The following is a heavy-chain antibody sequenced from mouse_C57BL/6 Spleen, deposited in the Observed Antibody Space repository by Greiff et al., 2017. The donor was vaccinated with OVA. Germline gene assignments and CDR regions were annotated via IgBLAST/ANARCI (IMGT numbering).Heavy chain of an antibody. J-gene: IGHJ4*01. CDR2: IHPNSGST. D-gene: IGHD1-1*01. CDR1: GYTFTSYW. CDR3: ARPLYGSVYAMDY. V-gene: IGHV1-64*01. Sequence: QVQLQQSGAELVKPGASVKLSCKASGYTFTSYWMHWVKQRPGQGLEWIGMIHPNSGSTNYNEKFKSKATLTVDKSSSTAYMQLSSLTSEDSAVYYCARPLYGSVYAMDYWGQGTSVTVSS.